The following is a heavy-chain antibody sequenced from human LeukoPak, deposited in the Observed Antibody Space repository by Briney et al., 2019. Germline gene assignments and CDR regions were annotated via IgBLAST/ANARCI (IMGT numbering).Heavy chain of an antibody. CDR2: IKKVGREK. V-gene: IGHV3-7*02. CDR3: AMNRDSN. J-gene: IGHJ4*02. D-gene: IGHD2-21*02. CDR1: GFPFSSFW. Sequence: QPGGSLRLSCAASGFPFSSFWISWFRQAPAKGLKWVANIKKVGREKYYVDSVQGRFTISRDSAKKSLYLQMISLRAEDTAVYYCAMNRDSNWGQGTLVTVSS.